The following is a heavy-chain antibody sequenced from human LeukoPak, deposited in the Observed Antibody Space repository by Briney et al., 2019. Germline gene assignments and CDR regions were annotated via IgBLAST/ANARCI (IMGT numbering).Heavy chain of an antibody. CDR1: GYTFTGYY. D-gene: IGHD1-14*01. CDR2: MNPNSGNT. Sequence: ASVKVSCKASGYTFTGYYMHWVRQAPGQGLEWMGWMNPNSGNTGYAQKFQGRVTMTRNTSISTAYMELSSLRSEDTAVYYCATKTGTYWGQGTLVTVSS. CDR3: ATKTGTY. J-gene: IGHJ4*02. V-gene: IGHV1-8*02.